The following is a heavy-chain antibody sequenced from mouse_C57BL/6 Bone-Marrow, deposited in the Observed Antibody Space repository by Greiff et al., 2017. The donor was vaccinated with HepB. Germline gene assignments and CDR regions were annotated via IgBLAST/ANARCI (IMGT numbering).Heavy chain of an antibody. V-gene: IGHV1-82*01. Sequence: QVQLQQSGPELVKPGASVKISCKASGYAFSSSWMNWVKQRPGKGLEWIGRIYPGDGDTNYNGKFKGKATLTADKSSSTAYMQLSSLTSEDSAVYFCARSGDYDRYYAMDYWGQGTSVTVSS. D-gene: IGHD2-4*01. J-gene: IGHJ4*01. CDR2: IYPGDGDT. CDR3: ARSGDYDRYYAMDY. CDR1: GYAFSSSW.